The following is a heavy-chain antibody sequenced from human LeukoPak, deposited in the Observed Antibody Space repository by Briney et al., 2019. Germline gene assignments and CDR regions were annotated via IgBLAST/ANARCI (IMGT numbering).Heavy chain of an antibody. D-gene: IGHD3-3*01. CDR1: GGPLSRYY. J-gene: IGHJ5*02. V-gene: IGHV4-4*07. CDR3: ARVRDFWSPTDP. Sequence: SETLSLTCTVSGGPLSRYYWSWIRQPAGKGLEWIGRIYTSGSTNYNPSLKSRVTISVDTSKNQFSLKLSSVTAADTAVYYCARVRDFWSPTDPWGQGTLVTVSS. CDR2: IYTSGST.